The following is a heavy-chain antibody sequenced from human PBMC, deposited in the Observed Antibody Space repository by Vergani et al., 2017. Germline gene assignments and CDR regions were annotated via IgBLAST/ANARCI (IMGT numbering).Heavy chain of an antibody. D-gene: IGHD3-16*01. J-gene: IGHJ2*01. CDR1: GDSIISRSYY. V-gene: IGHV4-39*01. CDR2: IYNSGNG. CDR3: ASGKYYSDSTSHFRGRYFDV. Sequence: QMQLQESGPGLVKASETLSLTCTVSGDSIISRSYYWGWIRQPPGKGLVVIGSIYNSGNGDSSSSLKSRVTISADTSKNQFSLRLTSVTAADTAVYYCASGKYYSDSTSHFRGRYFDVWGRGTLVTVPS.